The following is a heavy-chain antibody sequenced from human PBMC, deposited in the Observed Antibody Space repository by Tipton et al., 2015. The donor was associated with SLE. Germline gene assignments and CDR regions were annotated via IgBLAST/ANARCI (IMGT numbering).Heavy chain of an antibody. CDR3: ARDPWSDAFDI. Sequence: TLSLTCAVSGYSISSGSYWGWIRPPPWKGLEWIGSIYHSGSTYYNPSLKSRVTISVDTSKNQFSLKLSSVTAADTAVYYCARDPWSDAFDIWGQGTMVTVSS. CDR1: GYSISSGSY. J-gene: IGHJ3*02. V-gene: IGHV4-38-2*02. D-gene: IGHD2-15*01. CDR2: IYHSGST.